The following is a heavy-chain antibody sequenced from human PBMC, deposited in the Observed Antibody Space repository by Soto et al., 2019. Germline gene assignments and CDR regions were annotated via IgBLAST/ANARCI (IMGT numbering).Heavy chain of an antibody. D-gene: IGHD3-3*01. CDR1: GCSISSYY. CDR3: ARVGKFWSGYNYYYYYMDV. CDR2: IYYSGST. J-gene: IGHJ6*03. V-gene: IGHV4-59*01. Sequence: SETLSLTCTVSGCSISSYYWSWIRQPPGKGLEWIGYIYYSGSTNYNPSLKSRVTISVDTSKNQFSLKLSSVTAADTAVYYCARVGKFWSGYNYYYYYMDVWGKGTTVTVSS.